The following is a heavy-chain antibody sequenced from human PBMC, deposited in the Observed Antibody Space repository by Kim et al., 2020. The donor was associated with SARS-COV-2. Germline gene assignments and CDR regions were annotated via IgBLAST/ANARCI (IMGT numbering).Heavy chain of an antibody. J-gene: IGHJ4*02. V-gene: IGHV4-39*01. Sequence: SETLSLTCTVSGGSISSSSYYWGWIRQPPGKGLEWIGSIYYSGSTYYNPSLKSRVTISVATSKNQFSLKLSSVTAAATAVYDCVLNLGRPPSFFGYWGQG. D-gene: IGHD3-10*01. CDR2: IYYSGST. CDR1: GGSISSSSYY. CDR3: VLNLGRPPSFFGY.